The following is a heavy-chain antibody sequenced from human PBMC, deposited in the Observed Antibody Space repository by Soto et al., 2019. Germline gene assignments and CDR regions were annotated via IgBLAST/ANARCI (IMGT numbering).Heavy chain of an antibody. J-gene: IGHJ4*02. CDR1: GDSVSSNSAA. D-gene: IGHD4-17*01. CDR2: TYYRSRWYN. Sequence: SQTLSLTCAISGDSVSSNSAAWSWIRQSPSRGLEWLGRTYYRSRWYNDYAVFLKGRITINPDTPKNHFSLQLNSVTPEDTALYFCTRCTSTEGCDYWGQGTLVTVSS. CDR3: TRCTSTEGCDY. V-gene: IGHV6-1*01.